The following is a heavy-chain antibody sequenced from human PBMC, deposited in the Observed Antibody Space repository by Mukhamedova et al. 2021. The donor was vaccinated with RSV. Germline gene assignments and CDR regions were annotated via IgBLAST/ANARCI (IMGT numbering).Heavy chain of an antibody. D-gene: IGHD5-24*01. CDR2: IKQDGSDG. J-gene: IGHJ4*02. Sequence: VRQAPGKGLQCVSDIKQDGSDGYYVDSVKGRFTISRDNAKNSLCLQMNSLRAEDTAVYYCARRRDGFTALRYWGQGTLVPFSS. V-gene: IGHV3-7*01. CDR3: ARRRDGFTALRY.